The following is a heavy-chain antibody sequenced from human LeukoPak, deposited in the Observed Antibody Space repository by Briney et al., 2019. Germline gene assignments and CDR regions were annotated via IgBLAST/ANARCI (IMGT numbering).Heavy chain of an antibody. CDR3: ARGRSGGDWFDP. J-gene: IGHJ5*02. CDR1: GDSFSNYY. CDR2: IFYSGNT. V-gene: IGHV4-59*01. D-gene: IGHD3-10*01. Sequence: SETLSLTCTVSGDSFSNYYWSWIRQPPGKGLEWIGYIFYSGNTNSNPSLKSRVTMSVDTSRNHLSLKLTSVTAPDTAVYYCARGRSGGDWFDPWGQGTLVTVSS.